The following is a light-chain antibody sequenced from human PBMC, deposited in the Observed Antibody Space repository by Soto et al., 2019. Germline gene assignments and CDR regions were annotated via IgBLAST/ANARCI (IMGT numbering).Light chain of an antibody. CDR1: SSDVGGYNS. CDR2: EVS. Sequence: QSVLTQPPSASGSPGQSVTISCTGTSSDVGGYNSVSWYQQHPGKAPRLMIYEVSKRPSGVPDRFSGSKSGSTASLTVSGLQAEDEADYYCRSYAGRLVFGGGTKLTVL. J-gene: IGLJ2*01. CDR3: RSYAGRLV. V-gene: IGLV2-8*01.